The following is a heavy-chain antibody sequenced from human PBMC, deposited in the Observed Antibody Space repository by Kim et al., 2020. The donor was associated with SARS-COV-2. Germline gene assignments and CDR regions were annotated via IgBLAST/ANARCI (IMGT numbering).Heavy chain of an antibody. CDR1: GGSFSGYY. Sequence: SETLSLTCAVYGGSFSGYYWSWIRQPPGKGLEWIGEINHSGSTNYNPSLKSRVTISVDTSKNQFSLKLSSVTAADTAVYYCARAQAGLRLPYYYYYYGMDDWGQGTTVTVSS. CDR2: INHSGST. V-gene: IGHV4-34*01. D-gene: IGHD3-22*01. CDR3: ARAQAGLRLPYYYYYYGMDD. J-gene: IGHJ6*02.